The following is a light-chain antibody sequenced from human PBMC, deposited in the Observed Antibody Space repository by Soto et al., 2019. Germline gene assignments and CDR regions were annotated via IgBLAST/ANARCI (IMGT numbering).Light chain of an antibody. Sequence: DIQMTQSPSSVSASVGDRVTITCRASQGIGSWLAWYQQKPGKAPKCLIYGASSLQRGVPSRFSGSGSGADFTLTITNLQPEDFATYYCQQANSFPRTFGGGTKVEIK. J-gene: IGKJ4*01. CDR2: GAS. CDR3: QQANSFPRT. V-gene: IGKV1-12*01. CDR1: QGIGSW.